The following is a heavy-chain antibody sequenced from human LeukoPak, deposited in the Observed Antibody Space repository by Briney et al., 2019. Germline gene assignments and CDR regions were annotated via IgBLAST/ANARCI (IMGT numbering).Heavy chain of an antibody. J-gene: IGHJ3*01. D-gene: IGHD4-11*01. CDR2: IYPGDYDT. Sequence: PGESLKISCKDSGYSFTSYWIAWVRQMPGKGLEWMGIIYPGDYDTRYSPSFQGPVTISADKSIRTAYLQWSSLKASDTAMYYCARHGVTTGHDAFDVWGQGTMVTVSS. CDR1: GYSFTSYW. V-gene: IGHV5-51*01. CDR3: ARHGVTTGHDAFDV.